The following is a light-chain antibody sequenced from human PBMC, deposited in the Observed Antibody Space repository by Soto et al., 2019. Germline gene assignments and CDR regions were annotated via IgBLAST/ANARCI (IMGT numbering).Light chain of an antibody. Sequence: QSVLTQPPSASGTPGQRVTISCSGSSSNIMSNTVNWYQVLPGTAPKVLIQGNHQRPSGVPARFSGSKSGTSASLAISGLQSEDEADYFCKSYAGSNTYVFGSGTKLTVL. V-gene: IGLV1-44*01. J-gene: IGLJ1*01. CDR1: SSNIMSNT. CDR2: GNH. CDR3: KSYAGSNTYV.